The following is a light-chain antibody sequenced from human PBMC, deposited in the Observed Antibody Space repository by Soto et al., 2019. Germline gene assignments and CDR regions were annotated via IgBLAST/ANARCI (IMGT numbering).Light chain of an antibody. CDR2: DAS. V-gene: IGKV3-11*01. Sequence: EIVMTQSPATLSVSPGERATLSCRASQSVRSFLAWYQQKPGQAPRLLIYDASNRATGIPARFSGSGSGTDFTLTISSLEPEDFAVYYCQQRGNWPLTFGGGTKVEIK. CDR1: QSVRSF. J-gene: IGKJ4*01. CDR3: QQRGNWPLT.